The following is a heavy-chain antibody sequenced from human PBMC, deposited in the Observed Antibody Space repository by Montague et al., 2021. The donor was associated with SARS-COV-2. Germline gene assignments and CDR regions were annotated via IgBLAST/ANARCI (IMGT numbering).Heavy chain of an antibody. Sequence: SETLSLTCSVSGGSVRSGSYYWSWIRQPPGKGLQWIGNVLYTGVTSFNPSLKSRLTMSVDSSKNEFSLNLRSVTAADTAVYYCAMTAVIRYQYYFANWGQGTVVAGSS. D-gene: IGHD3-16*02. CDR3: AMTAVIRYQYYFAN. CDR2: VLYTGVT. V-gene: IGHV4-61*01. CDR1: GGSVRSGSYY. J-gene: IGHJ4*02.